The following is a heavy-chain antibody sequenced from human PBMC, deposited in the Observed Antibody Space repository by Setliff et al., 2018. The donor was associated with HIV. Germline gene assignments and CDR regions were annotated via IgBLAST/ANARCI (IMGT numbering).Heavy chain of an antibody. CDR1: GFTFSSYE. Sequence: GGSLRLSCAASGFTFSSYEMNWVRQAPGKGLEWVAYISASGSTIHYADSVKGRFTISRDNAKNSLYLQMNSLRAEDTAVYYCARTGSGSYFRYWGQGTLVTVSS. D-gene: IGHD3-10*01. V-gene: IGHV3-48*03. CDR3: ARTGSGSYFRY. CDR2: ISASGSTI. J-gene: IGHJ4*02.